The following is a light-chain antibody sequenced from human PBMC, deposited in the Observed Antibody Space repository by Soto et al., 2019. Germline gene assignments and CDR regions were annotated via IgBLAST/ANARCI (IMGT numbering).Light chain of an antibody. J-gene: IGKJ4*01. V-gene: IGKV1-39*01. CDR2: AAY. Sequence: DIQMTQSPSSLSASVGDEVTITCRASQSISSYLNWYQQKPGTAPKLLIFAAYSLNSGVPSRFSGGRSGKDFTLTISTLQPEDFATYYCQQTNSTPLTLGGGTKVDIK. CDR3: QQTNSTPLT. CDR1: QSISSY.